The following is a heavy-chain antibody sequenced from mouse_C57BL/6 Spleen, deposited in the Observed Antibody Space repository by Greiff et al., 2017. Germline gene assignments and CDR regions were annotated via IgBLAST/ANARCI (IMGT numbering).Heavy chain of an antibody. CDR3: ARGDLTSYYFDY. V-gene: IGHV1-54*01. D-gene: IGHD1-3*01. CDR2: INPGSGGT. CDR1: GYAFTNYL. Sequence: QVQLQQSGAELVRPGTSVKVSCKASGYAFTNYLIEWVKQRPGQGLEWIGVINPGSGGTNYNEKFKGKATLTADKSSSTAYMQLSSLTSEDSAVXFCARGDLTSYYFDYWGQGTTLTVSS. J-gene: IGHJ2*01.